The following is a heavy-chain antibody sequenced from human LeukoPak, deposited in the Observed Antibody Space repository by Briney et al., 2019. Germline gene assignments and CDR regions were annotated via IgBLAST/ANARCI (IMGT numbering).Heavy chain of an antibody. D-gene: IGHD2-2*01. Sequence: ASVKVSCKASGYTFPSSYMHWVGQAPGQGLEWMGIINPSGGSTSYAQKFQGRVTMTRDTSTSTVYMELSSLRSEDTAVYYCARSIVVVPAAMPDYWGQGTLVTVSS. V-gene: IGHV1-46*01. CDR1: GYTFPSSY. CDR2: INPSGGST. CDR3: ARSIVVVPAAMPDY. J-gene: IGHJ4*02.